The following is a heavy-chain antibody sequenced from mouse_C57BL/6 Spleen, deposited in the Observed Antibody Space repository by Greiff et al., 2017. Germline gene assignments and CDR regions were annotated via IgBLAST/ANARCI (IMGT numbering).Heavy chain of an antibody. V-gene: IGHV5-4*01. CDR3: AREGWLLPYFDY. Sequence: EVQRVESGGGLVKPGGSLKLSCAASGSTFSSYAMSWVRQTPEKRLEWVATCSDGGSYTYYPDNVKGRFTISRDNAKTNLYLQMSHLKSEDTAMYYCAREGWLLPYFDYWGQGTTLTVSS. CDR1: GSTFSSYA. J-gene: IGHJ2*01. CDR2: CSDGGSYT. D-gene: IGHD2-3*01.